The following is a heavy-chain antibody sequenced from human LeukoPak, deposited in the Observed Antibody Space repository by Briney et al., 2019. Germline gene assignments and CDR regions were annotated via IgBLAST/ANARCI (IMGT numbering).Heavy chain of an antibody. CDR2: INAGNGNT. CDR1: GYTFTSYA. V-gene: IGHV1-3*01. J-gene: IGHJ4*02. CDR3: ARGSYFYGSGSLMGSDY. D-gene: IGHD3-10*01. Sequence: ASVKVSCKASGYTFTSYAMHWVRQAPGQRLEWMGWINAGNGNTEYSQNFQDRVTITRDTSATTAYMELSSLRSEDTAVYYCARGSYFYGSGSLMGSDYWGQGTLVTVSS.